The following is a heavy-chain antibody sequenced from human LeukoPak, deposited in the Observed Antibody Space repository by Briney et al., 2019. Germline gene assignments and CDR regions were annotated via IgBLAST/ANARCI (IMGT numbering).Heavy chain of an antibody. Sequence: GGSRRLSCAASGFTFSSYAMSWVRQAPGKGLEWVSYISSSSSTIFYADSVKGRFTISRDNAKNSLYLQMNSLREEDTAVYYCARDMISTVGATYLDHWGQGTLVTVSS. CDR2: ISSSSSTI. D-gene: IGHD1-26*01. V-gene: IGHV3-48*02. J-gene: IGHJ4*02. CDR3: ARDMISTVGATYLDH. CDR1: GFTFSSYA.